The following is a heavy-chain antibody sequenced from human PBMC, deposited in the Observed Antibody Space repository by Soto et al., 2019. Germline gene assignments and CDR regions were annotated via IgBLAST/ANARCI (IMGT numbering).Heavy chain of an antibody. V-gene: IGHV5-51*01. Sequence: GESLKISCKGSGYSFTSYWIGWVRQMPGKGLEWMGIIYPGDSDTRYSPSFQGQGTISADKSISTAYLQWSSLKASDTAMYYCARHEVLVGATGYYYYGMDVWGQGTTVTVSS. J-gene: IGHJ6*02. CDR3: ARHEVLVGATGYYYYGMDV. D-gene: IGHD1-26*01. CDR1: GYSFTSYW. CDR2: IYPGDSDT.